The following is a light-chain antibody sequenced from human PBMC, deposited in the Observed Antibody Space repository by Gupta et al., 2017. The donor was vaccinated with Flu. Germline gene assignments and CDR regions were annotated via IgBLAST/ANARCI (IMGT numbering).Light chain of an antibody. Sequence: SPGQTASITCSENKLEDKFASWYQQAPGQSPVLVIYRDNKRPAGIPDRFSGSNSGDTATLTISGTQAMDEADYYCQTWDSSTVVFGGGTKLTVL. CDR2: RDN. V-gene: IGLV3-1*01. CDR3: QTWDSSTVV. J-gene: IGLJ2*01. CDR1: KLEDKF.